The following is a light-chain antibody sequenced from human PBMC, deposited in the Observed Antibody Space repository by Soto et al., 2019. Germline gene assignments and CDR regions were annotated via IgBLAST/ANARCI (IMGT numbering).Light chain of an antibody. CDR3: RQYGYSPKT. J-gene: IGKJ1*01. V-gene: IGKV3-20*01. CDR2: GAS. Sequence: EIVMTQSPATLSLSPGERATLSCRASQSVSSDYLAWYQQKPGQAPRLLIYGASSRATGIPDRFSGSGSGTDFTLTISRLEPEDFAVYYCRQYGYSPKTFGQGTKVDIK. CDR1: QSVSSDY.